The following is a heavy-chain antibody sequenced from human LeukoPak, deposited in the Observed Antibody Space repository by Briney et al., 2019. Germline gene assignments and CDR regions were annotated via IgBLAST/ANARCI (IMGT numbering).Heavy chain of an antibody. Sequence: PSETLSLTCAVYGGSFSGYYWSWIRQPPGKGLEWIGEINHSGSTNYNPSLKSRVTISVDTSKNQFSLKLSSVTAADTAVYYCARGGCGELLYLRLYCYYGMDVWGQGTTVTVSS. D-gene: IGHD3-10*01. CDR2: INHSGST. J-gene: IGHJ6*02. V-gene: IGHV4-34*01. CDR1: GGSFSGYY. CDR3: ARGGCGELLYLRLYCYYGMDV.